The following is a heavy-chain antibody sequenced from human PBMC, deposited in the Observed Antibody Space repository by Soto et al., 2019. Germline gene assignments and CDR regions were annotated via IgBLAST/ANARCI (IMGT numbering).Heavy chain of an antibody. D-gene: IGHD3-10*01. J-gene: IGHJ4*02. CDR1: GYTFTSYH. CDR2: ISVNNDNT. CDR3: ARSYGSGRNLRPYDY. Sequence: QVQLVQSGAEVKKPGASVKVSCKASGYTFTSYHINWVRQAPGQGLEWMGWISVNNDNTNYVQKLQGRVTMTTDTSTSTAYMELRSLRSDDTAIYYCARSYGSGRNLRPYDYWGQGSLVTVSS. V-gene: IGHV1-18*01.